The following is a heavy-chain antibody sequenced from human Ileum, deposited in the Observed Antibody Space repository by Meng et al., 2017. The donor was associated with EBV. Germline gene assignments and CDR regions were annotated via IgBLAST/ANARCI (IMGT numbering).Heavy chain of an antibody. CDR1: GGSISNENDY. D-gene: IGHD6-19*01. CDR3: ATRVAAVKYYFDY. Sequence: RLQLQESCPGLVKPSETLSLTCTVSGGSISNENDYWGWIRQPPGKGLEWIGSMYYSGSTYYNPSLKSRVTMSLDTSKNQFSLQLTSVTAADTALYYCATRVAAVKYYFDYWGQGTLVTVSS. V-gene: IGHV4-39*06. J-gene: IGHJ4*02. CDR2: MYYSGST.